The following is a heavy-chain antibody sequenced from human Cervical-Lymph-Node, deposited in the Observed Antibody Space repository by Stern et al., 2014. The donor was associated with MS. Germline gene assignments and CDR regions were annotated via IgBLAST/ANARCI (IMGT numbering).Heavy chain of an antibody. CDR2: IIPIFGTA. CDR3: ARARPATDY. J-gene: IGHJ4*02. CDR1: GGTFSSYV. V-gene: IGHV1-69*06. Sequence: VQLVESGAEVKKPGSSVKVSCKASGGTFSSYVISWVRQAPGQGLEWMGGIIPIFGTANYAQKFQGRVTITADKSTSTAYRELSSRSSEDAPVYYCARARPATDYWGQGTLVTVSS.